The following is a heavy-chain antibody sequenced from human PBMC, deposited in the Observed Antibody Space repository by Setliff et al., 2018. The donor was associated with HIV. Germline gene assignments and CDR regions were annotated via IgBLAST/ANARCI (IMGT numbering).Heavy chain of an antibody. CDR3: ARGYSGYVGFTSMDV. CDR1: GYSISSDYC. D-gene: IGHD1-26*01. J-gene: IGHJ6*02. Sequence: PSETLSLTCGVSGYSISSDYCWGWIRQPPGKGLEWIGNMCHGGNNNYYNPSLKSRVTISVDTSKNQFFLKVTSVTAADTAVYYCARGYSGYVGFTSMDVWGQGTTVTVSS. CDR2: MCHGGNNN. V-gene: IGHV4-38-2*01.